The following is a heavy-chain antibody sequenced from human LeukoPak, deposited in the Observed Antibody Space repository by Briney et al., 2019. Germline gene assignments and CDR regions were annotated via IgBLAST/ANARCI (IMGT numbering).Heavy chain of an antibody. J-gene: IGHJ4*02. CDR1: GGSISSYY. D-gene: IGHD3-10*01. CDR2: IYYSGST. Sequence: SETLSLTCTVSGGSISSYYWSWIRQPPGKGLEWIGYIYYSGSTNYNPSLKSRVTISVDTSKNQFSLKLSSVTAADTAVYYCARVGFGVSYYFDYWGQGTLVTVSS. V-gene: IGHV4-59*01. CDR3: ARVGFGVSYYFDY.